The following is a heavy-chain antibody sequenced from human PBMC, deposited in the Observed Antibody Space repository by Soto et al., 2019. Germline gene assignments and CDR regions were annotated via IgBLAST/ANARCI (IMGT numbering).Heavy chain of an antibody. V-gene: IGHV3-30-3*01. CDR2: ISYDGSNK. CDR1: GFTFSSYA. Sequence: GGSLRLSCAASGFTFSSYAMHWVRQAPGKGLEWVAVISYDGSNKYYADSVKGRFTISRDNSKNTLYLQMNSLRAEDTAVYYCASLLLWFGELYPEDYWGQGTLVTVSS. J-gene: IGHJ4*02. CDR3: ASLLLWFGELYPEDY. D-gene: IGHD3-10*01.